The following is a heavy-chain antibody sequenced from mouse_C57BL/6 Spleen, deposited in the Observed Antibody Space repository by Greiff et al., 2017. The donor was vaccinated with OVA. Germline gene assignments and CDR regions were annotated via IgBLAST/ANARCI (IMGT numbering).Heavy chain of an antibody. J-gene: IGHJ4*01. Sequence: EVMLVESGGGLVKPGGSLKLSCAASGFTFSDYGMHWVRQAPEKGLEWVAYISSGSSTIYYADTVKGRFTISRDNAKNTLFLQMTSLRSEDTAMYYCANGVVALYAMDYWGQGTSVTVSS. D-gene: IGHD1-1*01. V-gene: IGHV5-17*01. CDR2: ISSGSSTI. CDR3: ANGVVALYAMDY. CDR1: GFTFSDYG.